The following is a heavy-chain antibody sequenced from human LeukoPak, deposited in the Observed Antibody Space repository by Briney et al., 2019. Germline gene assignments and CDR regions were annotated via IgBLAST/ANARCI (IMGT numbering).Heavy chain of an antibody. J-gene: IGHJ3*02. CDR3: ARPQKDYYDSIGVGDAFDI. V-gene: IGHV3-53*01. Sequence: GGSLRLSCTVSGFTVSSNSMSWVRQAPGKGLEWVSFIYSDNTHYSDSVKGRFTISRDNSKNTLYLQMNSLRAEDTAVYYCARPQKDYYDSIGVGDAFDIWGQGTMVTVSS. D-gene: IGHD3-22*01. CDR1: GFTVSSNS. CDR2: IYSDNT.